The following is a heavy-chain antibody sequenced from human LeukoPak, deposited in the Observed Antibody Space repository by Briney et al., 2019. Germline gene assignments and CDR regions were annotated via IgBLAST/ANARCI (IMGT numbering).Heavy chain of an antibody. V-gene: IGHV3-23*01. CDR2: IGGSGGGT. CDR3: AKGPYSGFS. D-gene: IGHD1-26*01. Sequence: GGSLRLSCAASGFTFSSYAMSWVRQAPGEGLEWVSSIGGSGGGTYYADPVKGRFTISRDNSKNTLYLQMNSLRAEDTAVYYCAKGPYSGFSWGQGTLVTVSS. CDR1: GFTFSSYA. J-gene: IGHJ5*02.